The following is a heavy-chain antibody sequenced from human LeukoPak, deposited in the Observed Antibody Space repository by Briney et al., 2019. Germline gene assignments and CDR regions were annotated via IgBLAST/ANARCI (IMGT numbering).Heavy chain of an antibody. CDR3: TTDVVVPAAMPYFDY. Sequence: PGGSLRLSCAASGFTFSNAWMSWVRQAPGKGLEWVGRIKSKTDGGTTDYAAPVKGRFTISRDDSKNTLYLQMNSLKTEDTAVYYCTTDVVVPAAMPYFDYWGQGTLVTVSS. CDR2: IKSKTDGGTT. J-gene: IGHJ4*02. V-gene: IGHV3-15*01. D-gene: IGHD2-2*01. CDR1: GFTFSNAW.